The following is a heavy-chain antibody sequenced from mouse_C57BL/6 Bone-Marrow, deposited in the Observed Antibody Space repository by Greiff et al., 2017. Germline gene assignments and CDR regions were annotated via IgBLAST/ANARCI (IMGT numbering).Heavy chain of an antibody. J-gene: IGHJ3*01. CDR2: INPGSGGT. CDR1: GYAFTNYL. V-gene: IGHV1-54*01. D-gene: IGHD2-13*01. CDR3: ARCDYVAWFAY. Sequence: QVQLQQSGAELVRPGTSVKVSCKASGYAFTNYLIEWVKQRPGQGLEWIGVINPGSGGTNYNEKFKGKATLTADKSSSTAYLQLSSLTSEDSAVDFCARCDYVAWFAYWGRGTLVTVAA.